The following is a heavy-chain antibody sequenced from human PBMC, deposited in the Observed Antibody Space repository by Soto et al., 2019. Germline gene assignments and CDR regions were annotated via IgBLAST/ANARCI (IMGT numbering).Heavy chain of an antibody. CDR1: GGSFSGYY. CDR2: INHSGST. V-gene: IGHV4-34*01. J-gene: IGHJ1*01. CDR3: ARGGRGDWLLSGEYFQH. D-gene: IGHD3-9*01. Sequence: QVQLQQWGAGLLKPSETLSLTCAVYGGSFSGYYWSWIRQPPGKGLEWIGEINHSGSTNYNPSLKSRVTISVDTSKNQFSLKLRSVTAADTAVYYCARGGRGDWLLSGEYFQHWGQGTLVTVSS.